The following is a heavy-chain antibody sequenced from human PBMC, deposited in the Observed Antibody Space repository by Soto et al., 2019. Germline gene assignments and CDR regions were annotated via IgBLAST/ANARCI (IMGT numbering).Heavy chain of an antibody. V-gene: IGHV3-30*18. J-gene: IGHJ4*01. D-gene: IGHD2-21*02. CDR1: GFTFSTYG. CDR3: AKAGEDGGNSGPLGY. CDR2: IAYDGSNK. Sequence: PGGSLRLSCAASGFTFSTYGMHWVRQAPSKGLEWVAVIAYDGSNKYYADSVKGRFIISRDNSKNTLYLQMNSLRAEDTAVYYCAKAGEDGGNSGPLGYWGQGTMVTVYS.